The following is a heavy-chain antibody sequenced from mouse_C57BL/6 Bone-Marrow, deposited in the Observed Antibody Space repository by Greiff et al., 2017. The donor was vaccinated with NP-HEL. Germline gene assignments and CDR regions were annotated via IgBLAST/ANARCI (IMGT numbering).Heavy chain of an antibody. J-gene: IGHJ2*01. Sequence: VQLQQPGAELVKPGASVKLSCKASGYTFTSYWMHWVKQRPGQGLEWIGMIHPNSGSTNYPEKFTSKATLTVDKSSSTAYMQLSSLTSEDSAVYYCARIPYYSNYEDYFDYWGQGTTLTVSS. CDR1: GYTFTSYW. CDR3: ARIPYYSNYEDYFDY. CDR2: IHPNSGST. D-gene: IGHD2-5*01. V-gene: IGHV1-64*01.